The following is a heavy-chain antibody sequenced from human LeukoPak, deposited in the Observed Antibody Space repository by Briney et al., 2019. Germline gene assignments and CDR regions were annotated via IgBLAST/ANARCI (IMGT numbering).Heavy chain of an antibody. Sequence: GGSLRLSCAASGFTFSSYWMHWVRQAPGKGLVWVSRINTDGSSTSYVDSGRGRFNISRDNAKNTLYLQMNSLRAEDTAVYYCARGYNYGYWIDYWGQGTLVTVSS. CDR2: INTDGSST. CDR1: GFTFSSYW. D-gene: IGHD5-18*01. J-gene: IGHJ4*02. CDR3: ARGYNYGYWIDY. V-gene: IGHV3-74*01.